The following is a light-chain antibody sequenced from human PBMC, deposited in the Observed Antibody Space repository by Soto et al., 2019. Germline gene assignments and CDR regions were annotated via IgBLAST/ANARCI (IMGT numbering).Light chain of an antibody. CDR3: QQYNNWTPYT. J-gene: IGKJ2*01. CDR2: GAS. CDR1: QSVSSN. V-gene: IGKV3-15*01. Sequence: EIVMTQSPATLSVSPGERATLSCRASQSVSSNLAWYQQKPGQAPRLLIYGASTRATGIPARFSGSGSGTEFDLTISSRQSEDFAVSYFQQYNNWTPYTFGQGTKLEIK.